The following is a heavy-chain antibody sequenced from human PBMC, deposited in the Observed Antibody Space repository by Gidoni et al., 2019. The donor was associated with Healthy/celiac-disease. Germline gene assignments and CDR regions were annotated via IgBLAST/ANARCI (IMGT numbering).Heavy chain of an antibody. Sequence: EVQLLESGGGLVQPGGSLRLSCAASGFTFSSYAMSWVRQAPGKGLEWVSAISGSGGSTYYADSVKGRFTISRDNSKNTLYLQMNSLRAEDTAVYYCAKARGDGYNPYGYYYYYGMDVWGQGTTVTVSS. V-gene: IGHV3-23*01. CDR3: AKARGDGYNPYGYYYYYGMDV. D-gene: IGHD5-12*01. J-gene: IGHJ6*02. CDR1: GFTFSSYA. CDR2: ISGSGGST.